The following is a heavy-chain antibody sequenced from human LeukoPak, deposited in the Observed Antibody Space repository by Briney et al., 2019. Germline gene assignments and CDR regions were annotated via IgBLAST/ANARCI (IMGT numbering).Heavy chain of an antibody. J-gene: IGHJ5*02. V-gene: IGHV4-59*08. D-gene: IGHD3-10*01. CDR1: GGSISSYQ. CDR2: MYYTATT. Sequence: SETLSLTCTVSGGSISSYQWSCIRQPPRKGLQSIGYMYYTATTKYNPSLKSRVTLSGDTSKHQSSLQLISVPAAAAAVSYCAGHDYYGSGSYRWGQGTLVVVSS. CDR3: AGHDYYGSGSYR.